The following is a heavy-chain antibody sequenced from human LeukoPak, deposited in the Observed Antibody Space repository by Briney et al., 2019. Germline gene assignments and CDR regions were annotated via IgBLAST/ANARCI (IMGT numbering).Heavy chain of an antibody. CDR2: KKQDGSEK. CDR3: ARDYVEMATISDYFDY. V-gene: IGHV3-7*01. J-gene: IGHJ4*02. Sequence: GGSLRLSCAASGFTFSSYWMSWVRQAPGKGLEWVANKKQDGSEKYYVDSVKGRFTISRDNAKNPLYLQMNSLRAEDTAVYYCARDYVEMATISDYFDYWGQGTLVTVSS. D-gene: IGHD5-24*01. CDR1: GFTFSSYW.